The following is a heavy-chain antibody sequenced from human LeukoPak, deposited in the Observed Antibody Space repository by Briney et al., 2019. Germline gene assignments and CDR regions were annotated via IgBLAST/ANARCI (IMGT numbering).Heavy chain of an antibody. CDR2: INHSGSS. CDR1: GGSFSGYH. V-gene: IGHV4-34*01. Sequence: SETLSLTCAVYGGSFSGYHWSWIRQPPGKGLEWIGEINHSGSSNYNPSLKSRVTISVDTSKNQFSLKLSSVTAADTAVYYCARGRRYWDSSRYFDYWGQGTLVTVSS. CDR3: ARGRRYWDSSRYFDY. J-gene: IGHJ4*02. D-gene: IGHD2-8*02.